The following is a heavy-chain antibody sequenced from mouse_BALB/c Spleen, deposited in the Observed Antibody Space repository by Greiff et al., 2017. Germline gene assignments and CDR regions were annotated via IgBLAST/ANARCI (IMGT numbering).Heavy chain of an antibody. V-gene: IGHV10-1*02. CDR2: IRSKSNNYAT. Sequence: EVMLVESGGGLVQPKGSLKLSCAASGFTFNTYAMNWVRQAPGKGLEWVARIRSKSNNYATYYADSVKDRFTISRDDSQSMLYLQMNNLKTEDTAMYYCVSTVVAPYWGQGTLVTVSA. CDR1: GFTFNTYA. CDR3: VSTVVAPY. D-gene: IGHD1-1*01. J-gene: IGHJ3*01.